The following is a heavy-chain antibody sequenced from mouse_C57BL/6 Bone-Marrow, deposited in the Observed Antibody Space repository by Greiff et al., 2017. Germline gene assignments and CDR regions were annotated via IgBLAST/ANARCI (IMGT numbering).Heavy chain of an antibody. CDR3: ARWDYYGSRPAY. D-gene: IGHD1-1*01. Sequence: QVQLQQSGAELARPGASVKLSCKASGYTFTSSGISWVKQSTGQGLEWIGEIYPRSGDTSYNEKFNGKATLTADKSSSTAYMELRSVTSEDSAVYFCARWDYYGSRPAYWGKGTLVTVSA. CDR2: IYPRSGDT. J-gene: IGHJ3*01. CDR1: GYTFTSSG. V-gene: IGHV1-81*01.